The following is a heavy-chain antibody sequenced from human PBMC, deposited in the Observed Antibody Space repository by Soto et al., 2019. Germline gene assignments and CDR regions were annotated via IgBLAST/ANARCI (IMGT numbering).Heavy chain of an antibody. CDR2: IYSGGST. J-gene: IGHJ3*02. CDR3: ARDPDGVSGVALDI. Sequence: GGSLRLSCAASGFTVSSNYMSWVRQAPGKGLEWVSVIYSGGSTYYADSVKGRFTISRDNSKNTLYLQMNSLRAEDTAVYYCARDPDGVSGVALDIWGQGTMVTVSS. CDR1: GFTVSSNY. D-gene: IGHD6-13*01. V-gene: IGHV3-53*01.